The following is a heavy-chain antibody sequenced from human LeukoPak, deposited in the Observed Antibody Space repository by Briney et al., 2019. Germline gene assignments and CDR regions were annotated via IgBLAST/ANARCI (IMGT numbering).Heavy chain of an antibody. J-gene: IGHJ4*02. CDR3: ANLQRGTNY. CDR1: GFTFRSYW. CDR2: ISTDGSRT. D-gene: IGHD4-11*01. V-gene: IGHV3-74*01. Sequence: GGSLRLSCAASGFTFRSYWMHWVRQAPGKGLVWVSRISTDGSRTNYADSVKGRFTVSRDNAKNTLDLQMDSLRAEDTAVYYCANLQRGTNYWGQGTLVTVSS.